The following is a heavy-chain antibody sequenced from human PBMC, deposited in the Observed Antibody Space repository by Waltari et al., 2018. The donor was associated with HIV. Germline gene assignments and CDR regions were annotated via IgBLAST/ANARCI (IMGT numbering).Heavy chain of an antibody. D-gene: IGHD6-19*01. CDR2: INAGNGNT. CDR1: GYTFTSYA. J-gene: IGHJ4*02. Sequence: QVQLVQSGAEVKKPGASVKVSCKASGYTFTSYASHWMRQAPGQRLEWMGWINAGNGNTKYSQKFQGRVTLTRDTSASTAYMELSSLRSEDTAVYYCARDLAAVAGHDYWGQGTLVTVSS. V-gene: IGHV1-3*01. CDR3: ARDLAAVAGHDY.